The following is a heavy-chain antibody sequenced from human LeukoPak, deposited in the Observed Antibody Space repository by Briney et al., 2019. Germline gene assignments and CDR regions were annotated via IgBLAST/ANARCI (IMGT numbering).Heavy chain of an antibody. Sequence: GGPLRLSCAASGITFHSHSMNWVRQAPGKGLEWVSSISMTSSYIYYADSVKGRFTISRDNAKNSLYLHMNSLRAEDTAVYYCARVAGYSGYEPGYFEDWGQGTLVTVSS. CDR2: ISMTSSYI. CDR1: GITFHSHS. D-gene: IGHD5-12*01. J-gene: IGHJ4*02. CDR3: ARVAGYSGYEPGYFED. V-gene: IGHV3-21*01.